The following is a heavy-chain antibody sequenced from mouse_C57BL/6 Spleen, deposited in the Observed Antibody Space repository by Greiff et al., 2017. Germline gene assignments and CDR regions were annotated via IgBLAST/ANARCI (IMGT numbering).Heavy chain of an antibody. CDR3: ARPYYSNYPYFDY. V-gene: IGHV1-7*01. CDR1: GYTFTSYW. CDR2: ITPSSGYT. D-gene: IGHD2-5*01. Sequence: QVQLQQSGAELAKPGASVKLSCKASGYTFTSYWMHWVKQRPGKGLEWIGYITPSSGYTKYNQKFKDKATLTADKSSSTAYMQLSSLTYEDSAVYYCARPYYSNYPYFDYWGQGTTLTVSS. J-gene: IGHJ2*01.